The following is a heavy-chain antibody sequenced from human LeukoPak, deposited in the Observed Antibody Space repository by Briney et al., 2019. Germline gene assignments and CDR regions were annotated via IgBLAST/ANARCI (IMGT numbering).Heavy chain of an antibody. CDR3: AKDSGRDAFDI. CDR2: ISHDGSQK. J-gene: IGHJ3*02. CDR1: GFTFSSYG. V-gene: IGHV3-30*18. Sequence: GGSLRLSCAASGFTFSSYGMHWVRQTPGKGLEWVAVISHDGSQKYYAESVKGRFTISRDNSKNTQYLQMNSLRHEDTAVYHCAKDSGRDAFDIWGQGTMVTVSS. D-gene: IGHD5-12*01.